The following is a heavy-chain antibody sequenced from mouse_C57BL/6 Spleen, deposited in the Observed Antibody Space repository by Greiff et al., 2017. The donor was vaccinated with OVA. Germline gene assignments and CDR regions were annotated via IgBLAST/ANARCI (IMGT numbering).Heavy chain of an antibody. J-gene: IGHJ3*01. CDR3: TRSNDYDEAWFAY. CDR1: GYTFTSYW. D-gene: IGHD2-4*01. V-gene: IGHV1-5*01. Sequence: VQLQQSGTVLARPGASVKMSCKTSGYTFTSYWMHWVKQRPGQGLEWIGAIYPGNSDTSYNQKFKGKAKLTAVTSASTAYMELSSLTNEDSAVYYCTRSNDYDEAWFAYWGQGTLVTVSA. CDR2: IYPGNSDT.